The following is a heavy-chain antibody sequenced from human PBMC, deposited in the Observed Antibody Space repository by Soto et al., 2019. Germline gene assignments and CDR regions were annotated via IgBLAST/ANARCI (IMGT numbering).Heavy chain of an antibody. CDR1: GFTFSDYY. CDR2: ISSSGTNT. V-gene: IGHV3-11*01. D-gene: IGHD3-3*01. J-gene: IGHJ4*02. Sequence: LRLSCAASGFTFSDYYMSWIRQAPGKGLEWVSYISSSGTNTYYADYVKGRFTISRDNAKNSLYLQMNSLRAEDTAVYYCARTPYYDFWSGYLDYSGQAPPGTVSS. CDR3: ARTPYYDFWSGYLDY.